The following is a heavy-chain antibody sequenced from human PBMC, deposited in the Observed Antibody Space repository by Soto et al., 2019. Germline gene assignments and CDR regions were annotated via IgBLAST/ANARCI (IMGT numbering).Heavy chain of an antibody. CDR2: INAGNGNT. D-gene: IGHD1-26*01. CDR3: ARDDLSGRYSNWFDP. J-gene: IGHJ5*02. Sequence: GASVKVSCRASGYTFTSYAMHWVRQAPGQRLEWMGWINAGNGNTKYSQKFQGRVTITRDTSASTAYMELSSLRSEDTAVYYCARDDLSGRYSNWFDPWGQGTLVTVSS. V-gene: IGHV1-3*01. CDR1: GYTFTSYA.